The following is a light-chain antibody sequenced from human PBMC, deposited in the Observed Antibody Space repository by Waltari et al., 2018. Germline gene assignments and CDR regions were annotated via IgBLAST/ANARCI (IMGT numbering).Light chain of an antibody. V-gene: IGLV1-44*01. CDR2: RSD. CDR1: ASNIGGNL. Sequence: QSVLTQPPSASGTPGQRVTIPCSGSASNIGGNLVTWYQQLPGKAPKLLIYRSDQRPSGVPDRFSGSKSGTSASLAISGLQSEDEADYYCASWDDSLNGHWVFGGGTKVTVL. J-gene: IGLJ3*02. CDR3: ASWDDSLNGHWV.